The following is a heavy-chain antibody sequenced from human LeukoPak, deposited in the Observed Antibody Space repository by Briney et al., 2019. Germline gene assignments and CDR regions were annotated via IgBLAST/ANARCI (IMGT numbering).Heavy chain of an antibody. V-gene: IGHV4-59*11. CDR1: GGSISSHC. Sequence: SETLSLTCTVSGGSISSHCWSWIRQPPGKGLEWIGYIYYSGSTNYNPSLKSRVTISVDTSKNQFSLKLSSVTAADTAVYYCARGPYDFWSGFWFDPWGQGTLVTVSS. CDR3: ARGPYDFWSGFWFDP. J-gene: IGHJ5*02. D-gene: IGHD3-3*01. CDR2: IYYSGST.